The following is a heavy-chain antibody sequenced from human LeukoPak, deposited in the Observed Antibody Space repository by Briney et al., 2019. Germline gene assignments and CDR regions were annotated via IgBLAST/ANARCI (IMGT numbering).Heavy chain of an antibody. CDR2: IRYDGSNK. Sequence: GGSLRLSCAASGFPFSSYGMHWVRQALGKGLEWVAFIRYDGSNKYYAASVKGRFTISRDNSKNTLYLQMNSLRAEDTAVYYCAKDLGSSKDYWGQGTLVTVSS. CDR1: GFPFSSYG. J-gene: IGHJ4*02. V-gene: IGHV3-30*02. CDR3: AKDLGSSKDY. D-gene: IGHD6-6*01.